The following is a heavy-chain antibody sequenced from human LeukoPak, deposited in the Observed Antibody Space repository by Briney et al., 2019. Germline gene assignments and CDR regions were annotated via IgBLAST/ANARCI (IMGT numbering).Heavy chain of an antibody. V-gene: IGHV3-30*04. CDR2: ISYDGSNK. CDR3: AKAHPPAYGMDV. J-gene: IGHJ6*02. Sequence: PGGSLRLTCAASGFTFSSYAMHWVRQAPGKGLEWVAVISYDGSNKYYADSVKGRFTISRDNSKNTLYLQMNSLRAEDTAVYYCAKAHPPAYGMDVWGQGTTVTVSS. CDR1: GFTFSSYA.